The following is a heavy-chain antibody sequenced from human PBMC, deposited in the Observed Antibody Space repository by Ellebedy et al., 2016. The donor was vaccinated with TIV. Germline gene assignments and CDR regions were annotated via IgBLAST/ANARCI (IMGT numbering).Heavy chain of an antibody. CDR3: ARELVREHGYFDY. J-gene: IGHJ4*02. D-gene: IGHD3-10*01. CDR1: GYTFTSYG. V-gene: IGHV1-18*01. Sequence: ASVKVSXXASGYTFTSYGIIWVRQAPGQGLEWMGRISGYNGDTIYAQKFQGRVTMTTDTSTSTAYTELRSLRSEDTAVYYCARELVREHGYFDYWGQGTLVTVSS. CDR2: ISGYNGDT.